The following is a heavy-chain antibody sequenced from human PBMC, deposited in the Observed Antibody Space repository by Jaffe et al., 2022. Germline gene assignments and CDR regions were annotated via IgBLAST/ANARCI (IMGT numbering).Heavy chain of an antibody. J-gene: IGHJ4*02. CDR1: GFTFSNAW. Sequence: EVQLVESGGGLVKPGGSLRLSCAASGFTFSNAWMSWVRQAPGKGLEWVGRIKSKTDGGTTDYAAPVKGRFTISRDDSKNTLYLQMNSLKTEDTAVYYCTTDRRVVQGVIIKDDDYWGQGTLVTVSS. D-gene: IGHD3-10*01. V-gene: IGHV3-15*01. CDR2: IKSKTDGGTT. CDR3: TTDRRVVQGVIIKDDDY.